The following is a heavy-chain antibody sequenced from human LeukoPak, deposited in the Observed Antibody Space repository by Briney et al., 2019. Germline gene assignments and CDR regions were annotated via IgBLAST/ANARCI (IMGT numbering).Heavy chain of an antibody. Sequence: PGGSLRLSCAASGFTFSSYAMSWVRQAPGKGLEWVSAISGSGGSTYYADSVKGRFTISRDNSKNTLYLQMNSLRAEDTAVYYCAKDSSSWYESPVFDYWGQGTLVTVSS. J-gene: IGHJ4*02. CDR2: ISGSGGST. V-gene: IGHV3-23*01. CDR3: AKDSSSWYESPVFDY. CDR1: GFTFSSYA. D-gene: IGHD6-13*01.